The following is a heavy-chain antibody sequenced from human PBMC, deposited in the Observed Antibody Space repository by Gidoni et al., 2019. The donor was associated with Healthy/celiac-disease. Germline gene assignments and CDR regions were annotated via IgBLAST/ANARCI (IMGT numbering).Heavy chain of an antibody. V-gene: IGHV3-11*05. CDR1: GFTFSDYY. D-gene: IGHD3-22*01. CDR3: ARDLSRYDRWGYFDY. CDR2: ISSSSIYT. J-gene: IGHJ4*02. Sequence: QVQLVESGGGLVKPGGSLSLSCAASGFTFSDYYMSWIRQAPGKVLEWVSYISSSSIYTNYADSVKGRFTIARDNAKNSLYLQMNSLRAEDTAVYYCARDLSRYDRWGYFDYWGQGTLVTVSS.